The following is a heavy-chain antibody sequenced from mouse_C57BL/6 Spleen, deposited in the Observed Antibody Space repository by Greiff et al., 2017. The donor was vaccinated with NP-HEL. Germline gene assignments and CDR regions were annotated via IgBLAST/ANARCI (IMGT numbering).Heavy chain of an antibody. Sequence: VQLQQSGPELVKPGASVKISCKASGYAFSSSWMNWVKQRPGKGLEWIGRIYPGDGDTNYNGKFKGKATLTADKSSSTAYMQLSSLTSEDSAVYYCARSRGRAQVYYAMDYWGQGTSVTVSS. D-gene: IGHD3-2*02. CDR3: ARSRGRAQVYYAMDY. CDR2: IYPGDGDT. J-gene: IGHJ4*01. V-gene: IGHV1-82*01. CDR1: GYAFSSSW.